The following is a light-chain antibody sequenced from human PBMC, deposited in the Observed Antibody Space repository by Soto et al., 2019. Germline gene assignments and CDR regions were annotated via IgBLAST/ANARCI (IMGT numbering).Light chain of an antibody. J-gene: IGLJ3*02. Sequence: QSALTQPPSASGSPGQSVTISCTGTSSDVGGYNYVSWYQQHPGKAPKLIIYEVTKGPSGVTDRFSGSKSGNTASLTVSGLQAEDEADYYCSSYAGSTNYVLFGGGTKVTVL. CDR2: EVT. V-gene: IGLV2-8*01. CDR1: SSDVGGYNY. CDR3: SSYAGSTNYVL.